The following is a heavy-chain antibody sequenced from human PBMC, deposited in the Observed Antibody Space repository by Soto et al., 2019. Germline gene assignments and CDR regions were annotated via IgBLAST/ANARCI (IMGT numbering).Heavy chain of an antibody. V-gene: IGHV1-2*04. Sequence: GPSVKVSCKASGYTFTSYGISWVRQAPGQGLEWMGWINPNSGGTNYAQKFQGWVTMTRDTSISTAYMELSRLRSDDTAVYYCARGEEDIVVVPAAMGVDYWGQGTLVTVSS. CDR1: GYTFTSYG. D-gene: IGHD2-2*01. CDR3: ARGEEDIVVVPAAMGVDY. CDR2: INPNSGGT. J-gene: IGHJ4*02.